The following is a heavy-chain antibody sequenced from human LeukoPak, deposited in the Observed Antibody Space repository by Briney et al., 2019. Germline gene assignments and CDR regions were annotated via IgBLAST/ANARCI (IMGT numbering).Heavy chain of an antibody. V-gene: IGHV4-59*02. D-gene: IGHD2-2*01. CDR2: VYFSGRT. CDR3: ARVGCSSANCPRRNAFDI. CDR1: GGSVTNYY. Sequence: SETLSLICTVSGGSVTNYYWSWIRQPPGKGLEWIGYVYFSGRTNYNPSLKSRVTISVDTSKNQFSLNLTSVTAGDTAVYYCARVGCSSANCPRRNAFDIWGQGTMVTASS. J-gene: IGHJ3*02.